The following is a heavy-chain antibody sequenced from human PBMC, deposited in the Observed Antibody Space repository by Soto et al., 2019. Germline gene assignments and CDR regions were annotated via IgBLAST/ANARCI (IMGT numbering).Heavy chain of an antibody. CDR2: ISGSGGST. CDR1: GSTFSSYA. D-gene: IGHD6-13*01. CDR3: ATGSAAGRCMDV. J-gene: IGHJ6*02. V-gene: IGHV3-23*01. Sequence: GGSLRLSCAASGSTFSSYAMSWVRQAPGKGLEWVSAISGSGGSTYYADSVKGRFTISRDNSKNTLYLQMNSLRAEDTAVYYCATGSAAGRCMDVWGQGTTVTVSS.